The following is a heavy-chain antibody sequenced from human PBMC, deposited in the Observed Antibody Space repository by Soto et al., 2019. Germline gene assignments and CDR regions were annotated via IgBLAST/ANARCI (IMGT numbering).Heavy chain of an antibody. CDR1: GGSFSGYY. J-gene: IGHJ4*02. V-gene: IGHV4-34*01. Sequence: PSETLSLTCAVYGGSFSGYYWTWIRQPPGTGLEWIGEINHSGSTNYNPSLKSRVTISVDRSKNQFSLKLSSVTAADTAVYYCGRSNYYASGSPPAAWGQGTLVNVSS. CDR3: GRSNYYASGSPPAA. CDR2: INHSGST. D-gene: IGHD3-10*01.